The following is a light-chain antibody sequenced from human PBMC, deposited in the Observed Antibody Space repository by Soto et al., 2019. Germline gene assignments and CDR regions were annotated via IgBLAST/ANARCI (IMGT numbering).Light chain of an antibody. CDR1: ESIRTW. CDR2: AAS. CDR3: HHIYSPPHT. V-gene: IGKV1-39*01. J-gene: IGKJ5*01. Sequence: IHMTQSHPTVSSSVGERVTITGRASESIRTWLAWYQHKPGKAPQVLIYAASNLETGVPSRFSGSGSGTDFTLTISSLQPEDSATYYCHHIYSPPHTFGQGTRLEIK.